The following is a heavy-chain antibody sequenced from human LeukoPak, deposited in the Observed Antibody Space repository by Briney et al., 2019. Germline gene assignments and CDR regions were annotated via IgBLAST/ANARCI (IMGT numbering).Heavy chain of an antibody. V-gene: IGHV1-69*05. CDR2: IIPIFGTA. CDR3: ARELGYYYDSSGSPFDY. J-gene: IGHJ4*02. Sequence: SVKVSCKASGYTFTSYDINWVRQAPGQGLEWMGGIIPIFGTANYAQKFQGRVTITTDESTSTAYMELSSLRSEDTAVYYCARELGYYYDSSGSPFDYWGQGTLVTVSS. CDR1: GYTFTSYD. D-gene: IGHD3-22*01.